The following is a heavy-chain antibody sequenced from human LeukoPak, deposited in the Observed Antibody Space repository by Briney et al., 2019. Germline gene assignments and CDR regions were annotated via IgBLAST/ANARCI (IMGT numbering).Heavy chain of an antibody. CDR2: IYYSGST. J-gene: IGHJ4*02. D-gene: IGHD6-19*01. V-gene: IGHV4-61*01. CDR3: ARGLSSVAGIGLDY. Sequence: PSETLSLTCTVSGGSVSSGSYYWSWIRQPPGKGLEWIGYIYYSGSTNYNPSLKSRVTISVDTSKNQFSLKLSSVTAADTAVYYCARGLSSVAGIGLDYWGQGTLVTVSS. CDR1: GGSVSSGSYY.